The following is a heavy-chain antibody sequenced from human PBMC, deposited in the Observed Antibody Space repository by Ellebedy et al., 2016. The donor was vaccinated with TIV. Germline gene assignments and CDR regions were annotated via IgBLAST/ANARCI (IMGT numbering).Heavy chain of an antibody. CDR3: ARDGSSGGEDY. V-gene: IGHV1-69*13. J-gene: IGHJ4*02. CDR2: FIPVFDTP. D-gene: IGHD6-19*01. CDR1: GDTFRHYA. Sequence: SVKVSXXASGDTFRHYALSWLRQAPGQGLEWMGGFIPVFDTPNYAQKFQGRVTITADESTNTAYMELSSLRSDDTAVYYCARDGSSGGEDYWGQGTLVTVSS.